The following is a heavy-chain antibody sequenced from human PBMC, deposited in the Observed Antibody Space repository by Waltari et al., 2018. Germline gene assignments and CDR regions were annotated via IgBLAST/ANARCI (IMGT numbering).Heavy chain of an antibody. Sequence: QVQLVESGGGVVQPGRSLRPSWAAAGFTFSTSGLHWVRPAAGKGVGWVAVIWYDGSNKYYADSVKGRFTISRDNSKNTLYLQMNSLRAEDTAVYYCARDFSYYDSSGLYDYWGQGTLVTVSS. CDR1: GFTFSTSG. J-gene: IGHJ4*02. CDR2: IWYDGSNK. D-gene: IGHD3-22*01. CDR3: ARDFSYYDSSGLYDY. V-gene: IGHV3-33*01.